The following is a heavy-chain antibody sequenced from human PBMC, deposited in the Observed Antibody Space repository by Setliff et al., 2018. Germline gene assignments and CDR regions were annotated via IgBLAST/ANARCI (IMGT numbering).Heavy chain of an antibody. CDR3: ASTIAAAGTAADY. V-gene: IGHV4-39*07. J-gene: IGHJ4*02. CDR1: GGSISRSSYY. Sequence: SETLSLTCTVSGGSISRSSYYWGWIRQPPGKGLEWIGSIYHSGSTNYNPSLKSRVTISVDTSKNQFSLKLSSVTAADTAVYYCASTIAAAGTAADYWGQGTLVTVSS. D-gene: IGHD6-13*01. CDR2: IYHSGST.